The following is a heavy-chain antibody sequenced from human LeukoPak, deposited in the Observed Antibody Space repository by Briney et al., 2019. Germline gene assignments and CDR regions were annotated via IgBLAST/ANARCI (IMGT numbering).Heavy chain of an antibody. CDR1: GFTFDDYG. J-gene: IGHJ4*02. CDR2: INWNGGST. Sequence: GGSLRLSCAASGFTFDDYGMSWVRQAPGKGLEWVSGINWNGGSTGYADSVKGRFTISRDNAKNSLYLQMNSLRAEDTALYYCARDVRRRRYCGGDCYWDYWGQGTLVTVSS. D-gene: IGHD2-21*02. V-gene: IGHV3-20*04. CDR3: ARDVRRRRYCGGDCYWDY.